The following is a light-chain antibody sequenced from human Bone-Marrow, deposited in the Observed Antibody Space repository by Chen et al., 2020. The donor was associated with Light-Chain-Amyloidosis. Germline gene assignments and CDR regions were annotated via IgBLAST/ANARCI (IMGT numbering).Light chain of an antibody. V-gene: IGLV2-8*01. CDR1: SSDVGGYNY. J-gene: IGLJ1*01. CDR3: ASYAGTSLYV. Sequence: QSALTQPPSVSGSPGQAVTLSSTGSSSDVGGYNYVAWYQHHPGKAPKLMIYEVTKRPSGVPDRFSGSKSGNTASLTVSGLQAEDAADYYCASYAGTSLYVFGSGTKVTVL. CDR2: EVT.